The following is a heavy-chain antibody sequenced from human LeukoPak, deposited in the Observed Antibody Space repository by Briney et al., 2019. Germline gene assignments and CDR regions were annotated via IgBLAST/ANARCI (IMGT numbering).Heavy chain of an antibody. CDR2: IYYSGST. J-gene: IGHJ4*02. V-gene: IGHV4-39*07. CDR3: ARDTYYDSSGYHLDY. D-gene: IGHD3-22*01. Sequence: PSETLSRTCTVSGGSISSSSYYWGWIRQPPGKGLEWIGSIYYSGSTYYNPSLKSRVTISVDTSKNQFSLKLSTVTAADTAVYYCARDTYYDSSGYHLDYWGQGTLVTVSS. CDR1: GGSISSSSYY.